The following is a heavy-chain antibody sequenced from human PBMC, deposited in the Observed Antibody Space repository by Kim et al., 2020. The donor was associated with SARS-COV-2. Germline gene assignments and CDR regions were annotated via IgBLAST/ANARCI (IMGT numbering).Heavy chain of an antibody. D-gene: IGHD6-19*01. J-gene: IGHJ4*02. Sequence: YAQKFQGKVTMTTDTSIRTAYMELSRLRSDDTAVYYCARGFSSGWYYFDYWGQGTLVTVSS. CDR3: ARGFSSGWYYFDY. V-gene: IGHV1-2*02.